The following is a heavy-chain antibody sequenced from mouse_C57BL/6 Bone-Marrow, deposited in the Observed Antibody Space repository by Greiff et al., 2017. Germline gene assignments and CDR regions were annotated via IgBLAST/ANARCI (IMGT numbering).Heavy chain of an antibody. CDR1: GFTFSDYY. CDR2: INYDGSST. J-gene: IGHJ3*01. V-gene: IGHV5-16*01. CDR3: AKEGDCYGYDRAWFAY. D-gene: IGHD2-2*01. Sequence: EVQLVESEGGLVQPGSSMKLSCTASGFTFSDYYMAWVRQVPEKGLEWVANINYDGSSTYYLDPLKSRFIISGDNAKNNLYLQMSSLKSEDTATYYCAKEGDCYGYDRAWFAYEDRGNLVTVSA.